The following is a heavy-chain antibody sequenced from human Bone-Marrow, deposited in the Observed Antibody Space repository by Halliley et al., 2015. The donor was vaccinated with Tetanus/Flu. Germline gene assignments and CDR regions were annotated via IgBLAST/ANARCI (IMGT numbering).Heavy chain of an antibody. CDR2: IIKTGST. CDR1: GGSISAYY. Sequence: TLSLTCTVSGGSISAYYWSWIRQPPGKGLEWIGEIIKTGSTDYNPSLRSRVTISVDTSKNQISLNLRSVTAADSAVYYCMRTEGPYYNGMDVWGQGTTVTVSS. V-gene: IGHV4-34*12. J-gene: IGHJ6*02. CDR3: MRTEGPYYNGMDV.